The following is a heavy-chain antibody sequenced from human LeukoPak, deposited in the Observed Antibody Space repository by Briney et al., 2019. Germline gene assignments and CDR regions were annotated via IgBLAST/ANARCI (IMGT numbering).Heavy chain of an antibody. J-gene: IGHJ4*02. CDR3: AKEQITMMEGCFDY. D-gene: IGHD3-22*01. V-gene: IGHV3-23*01. CDR2: ISGSGGNT. CDR1: GVTFTNYG. Sequence: PGGSLRLSCAVSGVTFTNYGMTWVRQAPGKGLEWVSAISGSGGNTYYADSVKRRFTISRDNSKNTLYLQMNSLRAEDTAVYYCAKEQITMMEGCFDYWGQGTLVTVSS.